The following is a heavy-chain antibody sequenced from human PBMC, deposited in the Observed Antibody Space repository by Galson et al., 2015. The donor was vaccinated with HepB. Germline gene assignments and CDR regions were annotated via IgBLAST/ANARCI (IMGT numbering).Heavy chain of an antibody. CDR1: GFTFSTYA. CDR3: AKVEQQLVLGSLAY. CDR2: ISGGGEST. V-gene: IGHV3-23*01. J-gene: IGHJ4*02. D-gene: IGHD6-13*01. Sequence: SLRLSCAASGFTFSTYAMSWVRQAPGKGLEWVAGISGGGESTYYAGSVKGRFPISRDNSKNTLYLQMDSLRAEDTAVYYCAKVEQQLVLGSLAYWGQGTLVSVSS.